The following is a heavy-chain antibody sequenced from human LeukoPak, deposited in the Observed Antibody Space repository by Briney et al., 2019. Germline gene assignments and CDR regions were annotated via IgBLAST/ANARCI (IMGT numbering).Heavy chain of an antibody. CDR3: AKDMVRGGNNYYYYYMDV. J-gene: IGHJ6*03. D-gene: IGHD3-10*01. CDR1: GFTFDDYA. V-gene: IGHV3-9*01. CDR2: ISWNSGSI. Sequence: GGSLRLSCAASGFTFDDYAMHWVRQAPGKGLEWVSGISWNSGSIGYAGSVKGRFTISRDNAKNSLYLQMNSLRAEDTALYYCAKDMVRGGNNYYYYYMDVWGKGTTVTISS.